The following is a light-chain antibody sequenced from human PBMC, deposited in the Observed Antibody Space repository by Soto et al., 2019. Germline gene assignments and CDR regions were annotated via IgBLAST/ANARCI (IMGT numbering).Light chain of an antibody. J-gene: IGLJ1*01. CDR1: SSDVGIYNY. Sequence: QSALTQPASVSGSPGQSIAISCTGSSSDVGIYNYVSWYQQHPGKVPKLIIYEVTNRPSGVSNRFSGSKSGNTASLTISGLQAEDEADYYCSSYTSSSTLNFGTGTKVTV. V-gene: IGLV2-14*01. CDR2: EVT. CDR3: SSYTSSSTLN.